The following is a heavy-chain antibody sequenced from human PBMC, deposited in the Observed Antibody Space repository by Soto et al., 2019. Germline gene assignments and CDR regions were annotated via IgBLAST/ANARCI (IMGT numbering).Heavy chain of an antibody. J-gene: IGHJ4*02. V-gene: IGHV3-48*02. D-gene: IGHD1-1*01. Sequence: EVQLVESGGGLVQPGGSLRLSCADSGFNFKTYSMNWVRQAPGKGLEWVSYISETSIAIYYRDSVKGRFTISRDNARNTLYLQMISLRDEDTAGYYCAPLQLGREEIFDSWVQGPLVTVSA. CDR1: GFNFKTYS. CDR2: ISETSIAI. CDR3: APLQLGREEIFDS.